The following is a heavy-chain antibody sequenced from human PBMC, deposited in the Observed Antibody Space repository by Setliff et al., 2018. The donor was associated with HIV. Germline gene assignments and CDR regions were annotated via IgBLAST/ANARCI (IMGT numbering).Heavy chain of an antibody. J-gene: IGHJ3*02. V-gene: IGHV3-21*01. CDR1: GFTFSNYK. CDR3: ARGSDCSGGSCPVGAFEI. CDR2: ISSSSYYI. Sequence: GGSLRLSCAASGFTFSNYKMIWVRQAPGKGLEWVSSISSSSYYIYYADSVKGRFTISRDNAKNSLFLQMNSLRAEDTAVYDCARGSDCSGGSCPVGAFEIWGQGTMVTVSS. D-gene: IGHD2-15*01.